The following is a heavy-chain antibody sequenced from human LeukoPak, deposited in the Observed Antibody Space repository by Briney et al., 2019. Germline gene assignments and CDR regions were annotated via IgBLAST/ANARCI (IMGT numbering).Heavy chain of an antibody. CDR3: ARGGWGWFDP. V-gene: IGHV4-39*07. D-gene: IGHD3-16*01. Sequence: SETLSLTCTVSGGSITTTSYFWAWIRQPPGGGLEWIASIYYSGTTYYNSSLKSRVSMSVDTSKNQFSLKLRSVTAADTAVYYCARGGWGWFDPWGQGTLVTVSS. J-gene: IGHJ5*02. CDR1: GGSITTTSYF. CDR2: IYYSGTT.